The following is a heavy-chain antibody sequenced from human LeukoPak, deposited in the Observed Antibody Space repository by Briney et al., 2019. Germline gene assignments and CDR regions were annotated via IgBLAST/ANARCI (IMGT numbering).Heavy chain of an antibody. CDR2: IKQDVSEK. CDR3: ARENADIILGWNYARLDY. Sequence: GGSLRLSCAASGFTFSSYWMSWVRQAPGKGLEWVANIKQDVSEKYYVDSVKGRFTISRDNAKNSLYLQMNSLRAEDTAVYYCARENADIILGWNYARLDYWGQGTLVTVSS. D-gene: IGHD1-7*01. CDR1: GFTFSSYW. V-gene: IGHV3-7*01. J-gene: IGHJ4*02.